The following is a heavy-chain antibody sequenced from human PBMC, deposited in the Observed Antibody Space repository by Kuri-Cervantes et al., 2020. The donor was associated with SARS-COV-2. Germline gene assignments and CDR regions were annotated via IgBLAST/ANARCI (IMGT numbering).Heavy chain of an antibody. Sequence: GSLRLSCTVSGGSISSYYWSWIWQPPGKGLEWIGYIYYSGTTNYNPSLKRPVTISVDTSKNQFSLKLSSVTAADTAVYYCARQGSSGWYLGYWGQGTLVTISS. V-gene: IGHV4-59*08. CDR3: ARQGSSGWYLGY. J-gene: IGHJ4*02. CDR2: IYYSGTT. D-gene: IGHD6-19*01. CDR1: GGSISSYY.